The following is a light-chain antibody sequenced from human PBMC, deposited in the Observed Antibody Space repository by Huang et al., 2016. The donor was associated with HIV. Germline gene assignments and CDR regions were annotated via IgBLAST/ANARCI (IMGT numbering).Light chain of an antibody. CDR1: QRFGSY. CDR2: DAS. J-gene: IGKJ1*01. V-gene: IGKV3-11*01. CDR3: HQHSSWPGT. Sequence: DIVLTQSPATLSLSPGERATLSCRAGQRFGSYLAWYQQTAGQAPRLLVSDASHRATGIPARFSGSGSGTDFTLTISSLEPEDFAVYYCHQHSSWPGTFGQGTRVEIK.